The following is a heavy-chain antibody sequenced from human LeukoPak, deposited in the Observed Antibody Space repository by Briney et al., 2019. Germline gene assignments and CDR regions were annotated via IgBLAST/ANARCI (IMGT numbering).Heavy chain of an antibody. J-gene: IGHJ5*02. D-gene: IGHD2-2*01. Sequence: GASVKVSCKASGYTFTSYGISWVRQAPGQGLEWMGWINPNSGGTNYAQKFQGWVTMTRGTSISTAYMELSRLRSDDTAVYYCARGRDIVVVPAVNWFDPWGQGTLVTVSS. CDR3: ARGRDIVVVPAVNWFDP. CDR1: GYTFTSYG. CDR2: INPNSGGT. V-gene: IGHV1-2*04.